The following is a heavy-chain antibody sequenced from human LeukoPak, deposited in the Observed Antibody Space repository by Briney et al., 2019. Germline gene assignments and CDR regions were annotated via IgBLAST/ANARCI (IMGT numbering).Heavy chain of an antibody. CDR2: IYYSGST. D-gene: IGHD3-10*01. CDR3: ARYRTARGKFDY. CDR1: GGSISSYY. V-gene: IGHV4-59*01. J-gene: IGHJ4*02. Sequence: SETLSLTCTVPGGSISSYYWSWIRQPPGKGLEWIGYIYYSGSTNYNPSLKSRVTISVDTSKNQFSLKLSSVTAADTAVYYCARYRTARGKFDYWGQGTLVTVSS.